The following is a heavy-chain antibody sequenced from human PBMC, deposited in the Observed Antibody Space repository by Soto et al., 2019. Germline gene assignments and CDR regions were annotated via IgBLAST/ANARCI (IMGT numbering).Heavy chain of an antibody. CDR3: ARGVTLRSGYYRDYYYYGMDV. D-gene: IGHD3-3*01. J-gene: IGHJ6*02. Sequence: GGPVKVSCKASGGTFSSYAISWVRQAPGQGLEWMGGIIPIFGTANYAQKFQGRVTITADKSTSTAYMELSSLRSEDTAVYYCARGVTLRSGYYRDYYYYGMDVWGQGTTVTVSS. CDR1: GGTFSSYA. CDR2: IIPIFGTA. V-gene: IGHV1-69*06.